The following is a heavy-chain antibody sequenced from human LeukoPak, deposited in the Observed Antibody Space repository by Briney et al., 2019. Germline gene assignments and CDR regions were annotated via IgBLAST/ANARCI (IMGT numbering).Heavy chain of an antibody. Sequence: GGSLRLSCAASGFTFSSYWMSWVRQAPGKGLEWVSGISGSGDSTDYADSVKGRFTISRDNSKNTLYLQMNSLRAGDTAVYYCAKYSSGWQGLDYWGQETLVTVSS. D-gene: IGHD6-19*01. CDR1: GFTFSSYW. V-gene: IGHV3-23*01. CDR3: AKYSSGWQGLDY. J-gene: IGHJ4*02. CDR2: ISGSGDST.